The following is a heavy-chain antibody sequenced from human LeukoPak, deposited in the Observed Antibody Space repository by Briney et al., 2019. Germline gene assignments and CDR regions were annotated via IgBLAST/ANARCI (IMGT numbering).Heavy chain of an antibody. Sequence: PSETLSLTCTVSGGSISSSSYYWGWIRQPPGKGLEWIGSIYYSGSTYYNPSLKSRVTISVDTSKNQFSLKLSSVTAADTAVYYCARQAGPLDYWGQGTLVTVSS. J-gene: IGHJ4*02. CDR2: IYYSGST. CDR3: ARQAGPLDY. CDR1: GGSISSSSYY. V-gene: IGHV4-39*01. D-gene: IGHD6-19*01.